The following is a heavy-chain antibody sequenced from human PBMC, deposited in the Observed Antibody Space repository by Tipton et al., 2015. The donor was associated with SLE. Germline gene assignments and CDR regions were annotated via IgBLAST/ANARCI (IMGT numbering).Heavy chain of an antibody. CDR1: GYSFSNYR. CDR3: ATSYSNYWYFDL. J-gene: IGHJ2*01. CDR2: IQPGDSDT. V-gene: IGHV5-51*03. D-gene: IGHD1-26*01. Sequence: QLVQSGAEVKKSGESLKISCKGYGYSFSNYRIAWVRQMPGKGLEWVGIIQPGDSDTRYSPSFQGQVTISADKSISTAYLQWSSLKASDTAMYYCATSYSNYWYFDLWGRGTLVTVSS.